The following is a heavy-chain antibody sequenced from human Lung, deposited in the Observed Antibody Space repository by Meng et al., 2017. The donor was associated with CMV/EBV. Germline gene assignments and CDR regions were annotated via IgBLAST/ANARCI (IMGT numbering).Heavy chain of an antibody. CDR1: GYTFTSYY. D-gene: IGHD3-10*01. Sequence: ASVXVSCKASGYTFTSYYMHWVRQAPGQGLEWMGIINPSGGSTSYAQKFQGRVTMTRDTSTSTVYMELSSLRSEDTAVYYCARALSYYYGDYYYYGMDVWXQGTTVTVSS. CDR3: ARALSYYYGDYYYYGMDV. CDR2: INPSGGST. J-gene: IGHJ6*02. V-gene: IGHV1-46*01.